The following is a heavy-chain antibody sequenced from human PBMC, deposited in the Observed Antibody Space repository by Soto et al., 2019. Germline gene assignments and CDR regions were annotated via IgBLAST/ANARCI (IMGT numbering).Heavy chain of an antibody. V-gene: IGHV3-30-3*01. CDR1: GFTFSSYA. CDR2: ISYDGSNK. CDR3: ASTMDV. Sequence: QVQLVESGGGVVQPGRSLRLSCAASGFTFSSYAMHWVRQAPGKGLEWVAVISYDGSNKYYADSVKGRFTISRDNSKNTLYLKMNSLRAEDTAVYYCASTMDVWGQGTTVTVSS. J-gene: IGHJ6*02.